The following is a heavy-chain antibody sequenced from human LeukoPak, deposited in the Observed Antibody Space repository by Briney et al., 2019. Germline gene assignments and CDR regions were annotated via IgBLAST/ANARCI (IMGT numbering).Heavy chain of an antibody. V-gene: IGHV3-30-3*01. Sequence: GGSPRLSCAASGFTFSSYAMHWVRQAPGKGLEWVAVISYDGSNKYYADSVKGRFTISRDNSKNTLYLQMNSLRAEDTAVYYCARDKLTAEGNAFDIWGQGTMVTVSS. J-gene: IGHJ3*02. CDR1: GFTFSSYA. D-gene: IGHD1-14*01. CDR3: ARDKLTAEGNAFDI. CDR2: ISYDGSNK.